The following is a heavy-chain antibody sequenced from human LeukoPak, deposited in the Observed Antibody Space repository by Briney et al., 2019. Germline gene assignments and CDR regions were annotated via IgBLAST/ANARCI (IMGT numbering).Heavy chain of an antibody. J-gene: IGHJ6*03. CDR2: IWYDGSNK. CDR3: AKCYSGTSPYYMDV. D-gene: IGHD1-1*01. CDR1: VFTFSSYG. Sequence: GGSLRLSCAESVFTFSSYGRHGVRQAPGKGLEWGAVIWYDGSNKNYADSVKGRFTISRDNSKNTLYLQMNSLRAEDTAVYYWAKCYSGTSPYYMDVWGKGTTVTVSS. V-gene: IGHV3-33*06.